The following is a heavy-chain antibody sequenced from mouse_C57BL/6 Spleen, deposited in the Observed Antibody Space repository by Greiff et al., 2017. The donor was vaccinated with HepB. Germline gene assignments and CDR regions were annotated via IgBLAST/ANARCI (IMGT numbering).Heavy chain of an antibody. D-gene: IGHD2-10*02. CDR2: IDPSDSYT. J-gene: IGHJ4*01. CDR3: ARAYGNYPFYAMDY. Sequence: QVQLKESGAELVRPGASVTLSCKASGYTFTDYEMHWVKQRPGQGLEWIGEIDPSDSYTNYNQKFKGKSTLTVDKSSSTAYMQLSSLTSEDSAVYYCARAYGNYPFYAMDYWGQGTSVTVSS. V-gene: IGHV1-69*01. CDR1: GYTFTDYE.